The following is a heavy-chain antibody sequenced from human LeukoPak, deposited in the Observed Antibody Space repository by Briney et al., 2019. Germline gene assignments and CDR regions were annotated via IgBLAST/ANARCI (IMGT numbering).Heavy chain of an antibody. J-gene: IGHJ4*02. CDR3: ARGILTGYDY. Sequence: PSETLSLTCSVSGGSISSYYWSWIRQPPGKGLEWIGYIYHSGSTNYNPSLKSRVTISVDTSKNQFSLKLSSVTAADTAVYYCARGILTGYDYWGQGTLVTVSS. CDR1: GGSISSYY. CDR2: IYHSGST. V-gene: IGHV4-59*01. D-gene: IGHD3-9*01.